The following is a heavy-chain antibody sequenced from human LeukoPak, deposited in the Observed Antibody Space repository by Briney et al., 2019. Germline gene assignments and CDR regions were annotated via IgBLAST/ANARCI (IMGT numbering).Heavy chain of an antibody. D-gene: IGHD6-13*01. CDR1: GFAFSSYA. J-gene: IGHJ4*02. Sequence: PGGSLRLSCAASGFAFSSYAMHWVRQGPGKGLEWVALVSYDGGSKYYADSVKGRIAISRDNSKNTLHLQMNSLRTEDTAVYYCARVIGGIAAAGNYFDYWGQGTLVTVSS. CDR3: ARVIGGIAAAGNYFDY. V-gene: IGHV3-30*09. CDR2: VSYDGGSK.